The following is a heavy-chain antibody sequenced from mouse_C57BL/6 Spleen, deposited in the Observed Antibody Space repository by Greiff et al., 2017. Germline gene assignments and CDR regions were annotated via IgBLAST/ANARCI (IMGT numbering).Heavy chain of an antibody. CDR2: IDPSDSYT. D-gene: IGHD1-1*01. CDR3: AREDGSSYDWFAC. J-gene: IGHJ3*01. V-gene: IGHV1-50*01. Sequence: QVQLQQPGAELVKPGASVKLSCKASGYTFTSYWMQWVKQRPGQGLEWIGEIDPSDSYTNYNQKFKGKDTLTVDTSSSTAYMQLSSLTSEDSAFYDCAREDGSSYDWFACWGQGTLVTVSA. CDR1: GYTFTSYW.